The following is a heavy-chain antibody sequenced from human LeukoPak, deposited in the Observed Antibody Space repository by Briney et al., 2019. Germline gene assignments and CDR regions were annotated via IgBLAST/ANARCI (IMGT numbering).Heavy chain of an antibody. CDR2: ISGSGGST. D-gene: IGHD3-22*01. CDR3: AKNWRFRRVVSTFDY. Sequence: GGSLRLSCAASGFTFSSYAMSWVRQAPGKGLKWVSAISGSGGSTYYADSVKGRFTISRDNSKNTLYLQMNSLRAEDTAVYYCAKNWRFRRVVSTFDYWGQGTLVTVSS. J-gene: IGHJ4*02. CDR1: GFTFSSYA. V-gene: IGHV3-23*01.